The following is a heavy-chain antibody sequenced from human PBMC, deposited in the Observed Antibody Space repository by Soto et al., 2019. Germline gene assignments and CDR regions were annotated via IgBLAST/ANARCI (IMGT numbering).Heavy chain of an antibody. CDR1: VGTFSSFT. CDR2: IIPILGIA. Sequence: SVKVSCKASVGTFSSFTISWVRQAPGQGLEWMGRIIPILGIANYAQKFQGRVTITADKSTSTAYMELSSLRSEDTAVYYCARDQGYCSSTSCYGLGDYYYYMDVWGKGTTVTVSS. J-gene: IGHJ6*03. D-gene: IGHD2-2*01. CDR3: ARDQGYCSSTSCYGLGDYYYYMDV. V-gene: IGHV1-69*04.